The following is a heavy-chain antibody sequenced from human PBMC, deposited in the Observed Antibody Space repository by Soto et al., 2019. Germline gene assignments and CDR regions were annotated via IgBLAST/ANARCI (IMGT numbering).Heavy chain of an antibody. D-gene: IGHD3-16*02. V-gene: IGHV3-33*01. J-gene: IGHJ4*02. CDR1: GFTFSSYG. Sequence: QVQLVESGGGVVQPGRSLRLSCAASGFTFSSYGMHWVRQAPGKGLEWVAVIWYDGSNKYYADSVKGRFTISRDNSKNTLYMQMNSLRAEETAVYYCARGGAMITFGGVIAPLDYWGQGTLVTVSS. CDR3: ARGGAMITFGGVIAPLDY. CDR2: IWYDGSNK.